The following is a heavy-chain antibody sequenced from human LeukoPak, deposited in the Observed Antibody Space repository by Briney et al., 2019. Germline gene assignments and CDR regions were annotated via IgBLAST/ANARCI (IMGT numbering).Heavy chain of an antibody. CDR1: GGSFSGYY. CDR3: ARSHPSGRRYYYYGMDV. J-gene: IGHJ6*02. D-gene: IGHD6-19*01. V-gene: IGHV4-34*10. Sequence: PSETLPLTCTVFGGSFSGYYWSWLRQPPGEGLEWIGEITRTGDINYSPSLTSRVTMSLDTSKNQFSLKVSSVTAADTAVYYCARSHPSGRRYYYYGMDVWGQGTTVTVSS. CDR2: ITRTGDI.